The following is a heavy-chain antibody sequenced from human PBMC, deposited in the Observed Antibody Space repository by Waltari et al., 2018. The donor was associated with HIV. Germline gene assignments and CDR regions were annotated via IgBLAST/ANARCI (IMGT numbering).Heavy chain of an antibody. V-gene: IGHV4-34*01. D-gene: IGHD3-10*01. CDR3: ARGLMVHIYGMDV. CDR1: GGSFTGYF. J-gene: IGHJ6*02. Sequence: QVQVQQWGAGLLKPSETLSLTCTVYGGSFTGYFWAWIRQAPGKGLEWIGEINHGGSTNYNPSLKSRVTISADTSNNQVSLNLSSVIAADTGVYYCARGLMVHIYGMDVWGQGTTVTVSS. CDR2: INHGGST.